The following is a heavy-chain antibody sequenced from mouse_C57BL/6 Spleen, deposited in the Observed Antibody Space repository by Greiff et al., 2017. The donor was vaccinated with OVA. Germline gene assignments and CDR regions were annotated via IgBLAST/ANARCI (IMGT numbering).Heavy chain of an antibody. J-gene: IGHJ4*01. CDR2: IDPSDSYT. Sequence: QVQLQQPGAELVKPGASVKLSCKASGYTFTSYWVQWVKQRPGQGLEWIGEIDPSDSYTNYNQKFKGKATLTVDTSSSTAYMQLSSLTSEDSAVYYCARRGYYGSSYAMDYWGQGTSVTVSS. CDR1: GYTFTSYW. V-gene: IGHV1-50*01. CDR3: ARRGYYGSSYAMDY. D-gene: IGHD1-1*01.